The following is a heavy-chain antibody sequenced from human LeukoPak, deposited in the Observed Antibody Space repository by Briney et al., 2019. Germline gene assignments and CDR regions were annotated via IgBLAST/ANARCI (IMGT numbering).Heavy chain of an antibody. V-gene: IGHV3-7*01. CDR1: GFTFSSYW. D-gene: IGHD1-26*01. Sequence: GGSLRLSRAASGFTFSSYWMSWVRQAPGKGLEWVANIKQDGSEKYYVDSVKGRFTISRDNAKNSLYLQMNSLRAEDTAVYYCARVVGATEGVFDYWGQGTLVTVSS. CDR3: ARVVGATEGVFDY. CDR2: IKQDGSEK. J-gene: IGHJ4*02.